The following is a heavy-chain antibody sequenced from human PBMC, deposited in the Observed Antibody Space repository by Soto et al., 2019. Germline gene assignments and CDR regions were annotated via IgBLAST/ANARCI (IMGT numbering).Heavy chain of an antibody. J-gene: IGHJ4*02. CDR3: ARRTVNIRTFYSGLKTHCFDY. D-gene: IGHD6-19*01. CDR2: IFYSGST. V-gene: IGHV4-39*02. CDR1: GGSISSSYY. Sequence: QLQLQESGPGLVKPSETLSLTCAVSGGSISSSYYWGWIRRPPGKGREGIGRIFYSGSTYYTPSLQSRVAISVDTSKNHFSLKLNSVPAADTAVYYCARRTVNIRTFYSGLKTHCFDYWGQGTLGTVSS.